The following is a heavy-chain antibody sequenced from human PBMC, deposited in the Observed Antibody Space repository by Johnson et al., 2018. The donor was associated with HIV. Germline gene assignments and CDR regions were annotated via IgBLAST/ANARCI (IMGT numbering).Heavy chain of an antibody. Sequence: QVQLVESGGGVVQPGRSLRLSCAASGFTFSSYPMHWVRQAPGKGLQWVAVISYDASNKYYADSVKGRFTISRDNSKNALYLQMNSLSTEDTAVYYCARVRGGTGHGAFDIWGQGTMVTVSS. CDR1: GFTFSSYP. J-gene: IGHJ3*02. V-gene: IGHV3-30*04. CDR2: ISYDASNK. CDR3: ARVRGGTGHGAFDI.